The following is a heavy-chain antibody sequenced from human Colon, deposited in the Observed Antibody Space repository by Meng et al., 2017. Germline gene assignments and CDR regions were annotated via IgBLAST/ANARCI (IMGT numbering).Heavy chain of an antibody. CDR3: SSLLTLDY. CDR1: AGPFSGYY. D-gene: IGHD2-15*01. V-gene: IGHV4-34*02. J-gene: IGHJ4*01. CDR2: INHSGDT. Sequence: QVPLPQWGPGLLKPSETLTPTCAINAGPFSGYYWSWIRQAPGKGLEWIGEINHSGDTHYNPSLKSRVSMSFDTSKKQFSLHLSSVTAADTAVYYCSSLLTLDYWGHGTLVTVSS.